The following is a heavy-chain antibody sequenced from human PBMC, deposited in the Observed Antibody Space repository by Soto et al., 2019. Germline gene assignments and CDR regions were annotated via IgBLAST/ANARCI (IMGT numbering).Heavy chain of an antibody. CDR3: AKSHYDSSGYYIIGH. J-gene: IGHJ5*02. CDR2: FCYTGST. Sequence: SETLSLTCTVSGGSISGRCWSWVRQSPGKGLEWIGYFCYTGSTNYNPSLKSRVTISVDRSKTQCSLKLTSVTAADTAVYYCAKSHYDSSGYYIIGHWGQGTLVTVSS. CDR1: GGSISGRC. V-gene: IGHV4-59*01. D-gene: IGHD3-22*01.